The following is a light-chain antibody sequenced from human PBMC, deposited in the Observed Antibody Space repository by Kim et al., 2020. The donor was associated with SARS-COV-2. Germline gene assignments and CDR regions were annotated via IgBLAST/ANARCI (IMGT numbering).Light chain of an antibody. CDR3: QQSYSTWYT. Sequence: DIQMTQSPSSLSASVGDRVTITCRTSQSISSYLNWYQQKPGKAPKLLIYAASNLQSGVPSRFSGSGSGTDFTLTISSLQPEDFATYFCQQSYSTWYTFGQGTKLEI. V-gene: IGKV1-39*01. CDR2: AAS. J-gene: IGKJ2*01. CDR1: QSISSY.